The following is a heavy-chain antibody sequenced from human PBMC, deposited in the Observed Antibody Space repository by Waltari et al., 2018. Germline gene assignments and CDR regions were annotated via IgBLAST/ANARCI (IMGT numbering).Heavy chain of an antibody. CDR1: GVPFSSHW. D-gene: IGHD3-22*01. J-gene: IGHJ4*02. CDR2: INSDGSRT. Sequence: EVQLVESGVGLVQPGGSLRPSCAAPGVPFSSHWMYWVRQTPGKGGVWVSGINSDGSRTSYADSVKGRVTISRDNAKNTLYLQMNSLRAEDTAVYYCVRDSSGTYWGQGTQVTVSS. CDR3: VRDSSGTY. V-gene: IGHV3-74*01.